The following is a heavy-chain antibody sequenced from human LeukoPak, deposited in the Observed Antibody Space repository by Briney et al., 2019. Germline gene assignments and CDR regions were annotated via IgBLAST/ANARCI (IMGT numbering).Heavy chain of an antibody. V-gene: IGHV1-46*01. CDR3: ARDSDIVVVPAAGPTYYYYYGMDV. J-gene: IGHJ6*02. Sequence: GASVKVSCKASGYTFTSYYMHWVRQAPGQGLEWMGLINPSGGSTSYAQKFQGRVTMTRDTSTSTVYMELSSLRSEDTAVYYCARDSDIVVVPAAGPTYYYYYGMDVWGQGTTVTVSS. CDR1: GYTFTSYY. D-gene: IGHD2-2*01. CDR2: INPSGGST.